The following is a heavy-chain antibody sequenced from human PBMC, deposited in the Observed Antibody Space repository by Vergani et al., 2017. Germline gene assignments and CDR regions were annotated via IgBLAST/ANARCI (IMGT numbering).Heavy chain of an antibody. CDR1: GFTFSSYG. CDR3: AKDLGRGWGSYYYGMDV. Sequence: QVQLVESGGGVVQPGGSLRLSCAASGFTFSSYGMHLVRQAPGKGLEWVAFIRYDGSNKYYADSVKGRFTISRDNSKNTLYLQMNSLRAEDTAVYYCAKDLGRGWGSYYYGMDVWGQGTTVTVSS. J-gene: IGHJ6*02. CDR2: IRYDGSNK. V-gene: IGHV3-30*02. D-gene: IGHD3-16*01.